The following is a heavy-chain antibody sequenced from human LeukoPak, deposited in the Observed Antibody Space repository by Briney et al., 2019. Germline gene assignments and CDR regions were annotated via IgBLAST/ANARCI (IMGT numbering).Heavy chain of an antibody. D-gene: IGHD6-19*01. CDR1: GFTFSSYE. Sequence: GGSLRLSCAASGFTFSSYEMNWVRQAPGKGLEWVSYISSSGSTIYYADSVKGRFTISRDNAKNSLYLQMNSLRAEDTAVYYCAREGRQWLVPAYFDYWGQGTLVTVSS. V-gene: IGHV3-48*03. J-gene: IGHJ4*02. CDR3: AREGRQWLVPAYFDY. CDR2: ISSSGSTI.